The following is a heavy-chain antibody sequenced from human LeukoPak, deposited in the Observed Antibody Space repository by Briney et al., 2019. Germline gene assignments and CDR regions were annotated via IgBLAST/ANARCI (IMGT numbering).Heavy chain of an antibody. CDR1: RFTFSSYA. Sequence: GGSLRLSCAASRFTFSSYAMSWVRQAPGKGLEWVSAISGNGGSTYYADSVKGRFTISRDNSKNTLYLQMNSLRVEDTAVYYCAAGDILTGSGGYFDFWGQGTLVTVSS. V-gene: IGHV3-23*01. CDR3: AAGDILTGSGGYFDF. J-gene: IGHJ4*02. CDR2: ISGNGGST. D-gene: IGHD3-9*01.